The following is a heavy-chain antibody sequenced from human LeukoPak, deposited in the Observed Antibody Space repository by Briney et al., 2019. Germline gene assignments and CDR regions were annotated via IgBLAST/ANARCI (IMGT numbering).Heavy chain of an antibody. D-gene: IGHD1-26*01. Sequence: ASVKVSCKASGYTFTGYYMHWVRQAPGQGLEWMGWINPNSGGTNYAQKFQGRVTMTRDTSISTAYMELSRLRSDDTAVYYCARGFSGSYWGVPFDYWGQGTLLTVSS. J-gene: IGHJ4*02. V-gene: IGHV1-2*02. CDR1: GYTFTGYY. CDR3: ARGFSGSYWGVPFDY. CDR2: INPNSGGT.